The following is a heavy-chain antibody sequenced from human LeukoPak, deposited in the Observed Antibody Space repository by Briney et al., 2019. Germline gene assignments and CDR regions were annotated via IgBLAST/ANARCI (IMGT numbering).Heavy chain of an antibody. Sequence: ASVKVSCKASGYTFTSYAMHWVRQAPGQRLEWMGWINAGNGNTKYSQKFQGGVTMTTDTSTSTAYMELRSLRSDDTAVYYCARDQRFLYGFDYWGQGTLVTVSS. CDR3: ARDQRFLYGFDY. V-gene: IGHV1-3*01. CDR1: GYTFTSYA. CDR2: INAGNGNT. D-gene: IGHD3-3*01. J-gene: IGHJ4*02.